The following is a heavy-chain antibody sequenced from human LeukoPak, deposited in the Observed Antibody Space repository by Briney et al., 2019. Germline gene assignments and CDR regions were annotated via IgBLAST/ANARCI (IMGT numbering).Heavy chain of an antibody. D-gene: IGHD6-13*01. V-gene: IGHV1-2*02. CDR3: ARERSSSRFGENWFGP. CDR2: INPNSGGT. CDR1: GYTFTGYY. Sequence: ASVKVSCKASGYTFTGYYMHWVRQAPGQGLEWMGWINPNSGGTNYAQKFQGRVTMTRDTSISTAYMELSRLRSDDTAVYYCARERSSSRFGENWFGPWGQGTLVTVSS. J-gene: IGHJ5*02.